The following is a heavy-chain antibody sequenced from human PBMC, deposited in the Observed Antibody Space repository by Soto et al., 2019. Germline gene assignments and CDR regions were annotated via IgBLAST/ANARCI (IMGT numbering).Heavy chain of an antibody. D-gene: IGHD5-18*01. CDR2: ISSNGGST. CDR3: ARGRGYCYGYN. V-gene: IGHV3-64*01. J-gene: IGHJ4*02. CDR1: GFTFSSYA. Sequence: GGSLRLSCAASGFTFSSYAMHWVRQAPGKGLEYVSAISSNGGSTYYANSVKGRFTISRDNSKNTPYLQMGSLRAEDMAVYYCARGRGYCYGYNWGQGTLVTVSS.